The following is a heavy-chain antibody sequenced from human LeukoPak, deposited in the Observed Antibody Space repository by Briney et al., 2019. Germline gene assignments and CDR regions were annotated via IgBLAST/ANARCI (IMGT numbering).Heavy chain of an antibody. D-gene: IGHD2-2*01. J-gene: IGHJ5*02. CDR1: GYTFTSYG. CDR3: ARDIVVVPAAQNWFDP. Sequence: ASVKVSCKASGYTFTSYGISWVRQAPGQGLEWMVWISAYNGNTNYAQKLQGRVTMTTDTSTSTAYMELRSLRSDDTAVYYCARDIVVVPAAQNWFDPWGQGTLVTVSS. CDR2: ISAYNGNT. V-gene: IGHV1-18*01.